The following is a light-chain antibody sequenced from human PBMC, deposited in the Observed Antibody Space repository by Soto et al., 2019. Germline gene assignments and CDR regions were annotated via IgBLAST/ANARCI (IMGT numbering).Light chain of an antibody. J-gene: IGKJ2*01. Sequence: DIVLTQSPGTLSLSPGERATLSCRASQSVSSSYLAWYQQKPGQAPRLLIYDASSRATGIPERFSGSGSGTDFTLIISRREPEDFAVYYCQQYGSSTYTFGQGTKLEIK. CDR3: QQYGSSTYT. V-gene: IGKV3-20*01. CDR2: DAS. CDR1: QSVSSSY.